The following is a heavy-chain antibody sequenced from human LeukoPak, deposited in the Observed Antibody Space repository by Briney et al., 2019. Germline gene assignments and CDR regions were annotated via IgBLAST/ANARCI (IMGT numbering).Heavy chain of an antibody. J-gene: IGHJ4*02. Sequence: GESLKISCQGFGYPFTTSWIGWVRQLPGKGLEWTAIIYAGNSDAKYSPSFQGQVSISADKSISTAYLQWSSLKASDTAMYYCARLGALRSSIAVAGIASNWGQGTLVTVSS. CDR3: ARLGALRSSIAVAGIASN. CDR1: GYPFTTSW. CDR2: IYAGNSDA. D-gene: IGHD6-19*01. V-gene: IGHV5-51*01.